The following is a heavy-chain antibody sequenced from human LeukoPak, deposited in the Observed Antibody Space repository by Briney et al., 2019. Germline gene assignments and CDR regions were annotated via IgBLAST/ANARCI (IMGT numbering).Heavy chain of an antibody. V-gene: IGHV4-38-2*02. D-gene: IGHD5-18*01. Sequence: PSETLSLTCTVSGFSISSGHYWAWVRQPPGAGLEWIGSVYQSGTTYYNPSLKSRVTKSVDMSKNQFSLRLRPVTAADTAVYYCARIFIRNGYSSYFDCWGQGTLVTVSS. CDR3: ARIFIRNGYSSYFDC. J-gene: IGHJ4*02. CDR2: VYQSGTT. CDR1: GFSISSGHY.